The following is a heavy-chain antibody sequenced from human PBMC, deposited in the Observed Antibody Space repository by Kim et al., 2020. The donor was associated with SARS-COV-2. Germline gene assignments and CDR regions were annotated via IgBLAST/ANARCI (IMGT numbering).Heavy chain of an antibody. D-gene: IGHD1-26*01. V-gene: IGHV1-8*01. CDR2: MNPNSGNT. CDR1: GYTFTSYD. CDR3: ARGAKKVGATKTYYFDY. J-gene: IGHJ4*02. Sequence: ASVKVSCKASGYTFTSYDINWVRQATGQGLEWMGWMNPNSGNTGYAQKFQGRVTMTRNTSISTAYMELSSLRSEDTAVYYCARGAKKVGATKTYYFDYWGQGTLVTVSS.